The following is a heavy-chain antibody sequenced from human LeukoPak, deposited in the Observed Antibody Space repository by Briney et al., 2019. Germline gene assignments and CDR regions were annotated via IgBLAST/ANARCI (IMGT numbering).Heavy chain of an antibody. CDR1: GFTFSSYA. CDR3: ARSYYDFWSGIFDY. D-gene: IGHD3-3*01. CDR2: INWNGGST. Sequence: GGSLRLSCAASGFTFSSYAMSWVRQAPGKGLEWVSGINWNGGSTGYADSVKGRFTISRDNAKNSLYLQMNSLRAEDTALYYCARSYYDFWSGIFDYWGQGTLVTVSS. J-gene: IGHJ4*02. V-gene: IGHV3-20*04.